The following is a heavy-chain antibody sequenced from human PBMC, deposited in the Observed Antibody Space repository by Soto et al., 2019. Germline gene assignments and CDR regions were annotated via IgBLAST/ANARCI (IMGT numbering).Heavy chain of an antibody. J-gene: IGHJ5*02. Sequence: PGGSLRLSCAPCGFTFSSYWMHWVRQALGKGLVWVSRINSDGSSTSYADSVKGRFTISRDNAKNTLYLQMNSLRAEDTAVYYCAREGDIVVVPAINWFDPWGQGTLVTVSS. D-gene: IGHD2-2*01. CDR3: AREGDIVVVPAINWFDP. CDR2: INSDGSST. V-gene: IGHV3-74*01. CDR1: GFTFSSYW.